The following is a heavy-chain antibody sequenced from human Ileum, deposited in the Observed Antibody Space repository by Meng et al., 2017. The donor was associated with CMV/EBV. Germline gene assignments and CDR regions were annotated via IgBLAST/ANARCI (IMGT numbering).Heavy chain of an antibody. D-gene: IGHD2-15*01. J-gene: IGHJ5*02. Sequence: GYTFTSYYMHWVRQAPGQGLEWMGIINPSGGSTSYAQKFQGRVTMTGDTSTSTVYMELSSLRSEDTAVYYCARGPALVVRRKWFDPWGQGTLVTVSS. CDR1: GYTFTSYY. CDR2: INPSGGST. V-gene: IGHV1-46*01. CDR3: ARGPALVVRRKWFDP.